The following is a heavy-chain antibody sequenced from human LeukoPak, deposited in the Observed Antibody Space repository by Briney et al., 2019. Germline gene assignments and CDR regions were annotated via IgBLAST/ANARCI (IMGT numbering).Heavy chain of an antibody. CDR3: AKGGYCSGGSSYVSQEWFDP. V-gene: IGHV3-23*01. D-gene: IGHD2-15*01. CDR2: ISGSGGST. CDR1: GFTFSSYA. J-gene: IGHJ5*02. Sequence: GGSLRLSCAASGFTFSSYAMSWVRQAPGKGLEWVSAISGSGGSTYYADSVKGRFTISRDNSKNTLYLQMNSLRAEDTAVYYCAKGGYCSGGSSYVSQEWFDPWGQGTLVTVSS.